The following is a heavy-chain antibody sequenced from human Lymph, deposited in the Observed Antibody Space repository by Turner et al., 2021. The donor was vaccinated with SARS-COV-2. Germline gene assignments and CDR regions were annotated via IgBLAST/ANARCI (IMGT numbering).Heavy chain of an antibody. V-gene: IGHV4-39*01. CDR2: IYYSGST. CDR1: GCSISSSSYY. J-gene: IGHJ4*02. Sequence: QLQLQESGPGLVKPSETLSLTCPVSGCSISSSSYYWGWIRQPPGKGLEWIGSIYYSGSTYYNPSLKSRVTISVDTSKNQFSLKLSSVTAADTAVYYCARAPFIIVLMMYASGYFDNWGQGTLVTVSS. CDR3: ARAPFIIVLMMYASGYFDN. D-gene: IGHD2-8*01.